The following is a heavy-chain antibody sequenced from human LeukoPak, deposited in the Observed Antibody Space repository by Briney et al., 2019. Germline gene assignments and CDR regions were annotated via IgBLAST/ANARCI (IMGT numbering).Heavy chain of an antibody. J-gene: IGHJ4*01. V-gene: IGHV3-23*01. CDR2: INGNGGST. CDR3: TIGPRQKRGLNTF. CDR1: RFTLRRYL. D-gene: IGHD3/OR15-3a*01. Sequence: GWSLPLSRLASRFTLRRYLMIWVRPAAGRERDWVSGINGNGGSTYYADSVKGRFTISRDNSKSTLYLQVNSLRAEDTAVYYCTIGPRQKRGLNTFWGHGTLVTVSS.